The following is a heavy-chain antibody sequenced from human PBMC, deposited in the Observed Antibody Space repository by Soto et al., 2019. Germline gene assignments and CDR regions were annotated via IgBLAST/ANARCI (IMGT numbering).Heavy chain of an antibody. CDR2: INHSGRV. D-gene: IGHD3-22*01. CDR1: GGSFSGHS. J-gene: IGHJ5*01. Sequence: SETLSLTCAVYGGSFSGHSWTWIRQSPGKGLEWIGDINHSGRVNYSPSLKSRVTISLDTSRNQFSLTLSAVTAADTAMYYCSTRAYDTNGYYRFDPWGQGTLVTVSS. CDR3: STRAYDTNGYYRFDP. V-gene: IGHV4-34*01.